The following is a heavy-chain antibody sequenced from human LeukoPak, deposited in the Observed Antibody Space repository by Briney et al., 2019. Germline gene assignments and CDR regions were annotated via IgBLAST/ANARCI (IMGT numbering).Heavy chain of an antibody. J-gene: IGHJ3*02. CDR3: AKSLWFGDHDAYDI. V-gene: IGHV3-23*01. CDR1: GFTFSSHA. CDR2: ISSSGLTT. D-gene: IGHD3-10*01. Sequence: GGSLRLSCVASGFTFSSHAMTWVRQAPGKGLEWVSVISSSGLTTHYADSVKGRCTTSRDNFKDTVYLHMNNLRADDTALYYCAKSLWFGDHDAYDIWGRGTMVTVSS.